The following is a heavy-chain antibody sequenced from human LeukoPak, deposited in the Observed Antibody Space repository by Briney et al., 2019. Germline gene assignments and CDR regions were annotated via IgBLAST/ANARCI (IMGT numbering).Heavy chain of an antibody. CDR3: ARGLVDESGYETYYYYGMDV. Sequence: GSLRLSCAASGFTFSSYAMHWVRQAPGKGLEWVAVISYDGSNKYYADSVKGRFTISRDNSKNTLYLQMNSLRAEDTAVYYCARGLVDESGYETYYYYGMDVWGQGTTATVSS. D-gene: IGHD5-12*01. CDR1: GFTFSSYA. J-gene: IGHJ6*02. V-gene: IGHV3-30-3*01. CDR2: ISYDGSNK.